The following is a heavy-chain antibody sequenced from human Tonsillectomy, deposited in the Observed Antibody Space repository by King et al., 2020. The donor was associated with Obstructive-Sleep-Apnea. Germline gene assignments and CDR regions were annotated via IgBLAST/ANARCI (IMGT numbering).Heavy chain of an antibody. J-gene: IGHJ4*02. D-gene: IGHD1-26*01. CDR2: IIPILGIA. CDR1: GGTFSSYA. CDR3: ASPRIVGASYPEYYFDY. Sequence: QLVQSGAEVKKPGSSVQVSCKASGGTFSSYAISWVRQAPGQGLEWMGGIIPILGIANYAQKFQGRVTITADKSTSTAYMELSSLRSEDTAVYYCASPRIVGASYPEYYFDYWGQGTLVTVSS. V-gene: IGHV1-69*04.